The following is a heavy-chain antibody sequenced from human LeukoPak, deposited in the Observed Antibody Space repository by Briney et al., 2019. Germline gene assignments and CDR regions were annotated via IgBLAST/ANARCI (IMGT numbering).Heavy chain of an antibody. CDR3: ARGGDYYDSSGYPPYY. CDR1: GYTFTRYG. V-gene: IGHV1-69*13. D-gene: IGHD3-22*01. CDR2: IIPIFGTA. Sequence: GASVKLSCKASGYTFTRYGISWVRQAPGQGLEWMGGIIPIFGTANYAQKFQGRVTITADESTSTAYMELSSLRSEDTAVYYGARGGDYYDSSGYPPYYWGQGTLVTVSS. J-gene: IGHJ4*02.